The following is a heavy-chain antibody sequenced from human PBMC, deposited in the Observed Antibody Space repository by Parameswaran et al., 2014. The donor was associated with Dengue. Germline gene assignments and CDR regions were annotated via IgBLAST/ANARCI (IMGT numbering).Heavy chain of an antibody. Sequence: RWIRQPPGKGLEWVANIKQDGSEKYYVDSVKGRFTISRDNAKNSLYLQMNSLRAEDTAVYYCARVEWYFDLWGRGTLVTVSS. J-gene: IGHJ2*01. CDR3: ARVEWYFDL. V-gene: IGHV3-7*01. CDR2: IKQDGSEK.